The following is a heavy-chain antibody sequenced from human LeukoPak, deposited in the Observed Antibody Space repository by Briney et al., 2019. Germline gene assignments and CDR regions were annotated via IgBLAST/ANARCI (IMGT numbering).Heavy chain of an antibody. Sequence: SVKVSCKASGGTFSSYAISRVRQAPGQGLEWMGRIIPIFGTANYAQKFQGRVTITADKSTSTAYMELSSLRSEDTAVYYCARGPDSSGYSEDYWGQGTLVTVSS. CDR3: ARGPDSSGYSEDY. CDR2: IIPIFGTA. D-gene: IGHD3-22*01. V-gene: IGHV1-69*06. CDR1: GGTFSSYA. J-gene: IGHJ4*02.